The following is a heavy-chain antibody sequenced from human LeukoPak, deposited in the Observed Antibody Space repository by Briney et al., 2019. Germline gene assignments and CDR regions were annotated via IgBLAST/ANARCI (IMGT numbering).Heavy chain of an antibody. CDR3: AKYTKDLYYDSSGSLDY. D-gene: IGHD3-22*01. CDR1: GFTFSSYA. CDR2: ISGSGGSA. V-gene: IGHV3-23*01. Sequence: GESLRLSCAASGFTFSSYAMTWVRQAPGKGLEWVSVISGSGGSAHYADSAKGRSTISRDNSKKTLYLQMNSLRAEDTAVYYCAKYTKDLYYDSSGSLDYWGQGTLVTVSS. J-gene: IGHJ4*02.